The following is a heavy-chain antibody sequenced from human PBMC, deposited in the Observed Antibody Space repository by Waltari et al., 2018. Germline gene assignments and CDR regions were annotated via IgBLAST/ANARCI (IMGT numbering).Heavy chain of an antibody. CDR3: VGWNDPINS. CDR1: GFTISRFW. V-gene: IGHV3-7*01. J-gene: IGHJ4*02. Sequence: EAQLVQSGGGLVQPGGSLTLSCAASGFTISRFWMTWIRQAPGQGLQWVAHIWPDGSDKYYVDSVKGRFTISRDNAENSLLLQMSSLRVEDTALYYCVGWNDPINSWGQGTLVAVSS. CDR2: IWPDGSDK. D-gene: IGHD1-1*01.